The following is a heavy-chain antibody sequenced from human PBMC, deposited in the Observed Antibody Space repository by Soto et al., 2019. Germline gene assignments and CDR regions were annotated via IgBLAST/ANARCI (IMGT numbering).Heavy chain of an antibody. V-gene: IGHV3-23*01. CDR1: GFTFSSYA. J-gene: IGHJ4*02. CDR3: ANTDSSGYYHN. D-gene: IGHD3-22*01. CDR2: ISGSGGST. Sequence: GGSLRLSCAASGFTFSSYAMSWVRQAPGKGLEWVSAISGSGGSTYYADSVKGRFTISRDNSKNTLYLQMNSLRAEDTAVYYCANTDSSGYYHNWGQGTLVTVSS.